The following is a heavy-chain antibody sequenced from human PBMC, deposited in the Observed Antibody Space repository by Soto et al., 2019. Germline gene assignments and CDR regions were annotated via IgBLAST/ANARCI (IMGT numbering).Heavy chain of an antibody. CDR3: AKARYFDSTGYLYYFDY. CDR1: GFTFSNYA. Sequence: EVQLLESGGGLAQPGASLRLSCAASGFTFSNYAMSWVRQAPGKGLEWVSSITGSGDYTYYADSVKGRFTISRDNSKNTLYLQMNSLRAGDTAVYYCAKARYFDSTGYLYYFDYWGQGTLITVSS. CDR2: ITGSGDYT. D-gene: IGHD3-22*01. J-gene: IGHJ4*02. V-gene: IGHV3-23*01.